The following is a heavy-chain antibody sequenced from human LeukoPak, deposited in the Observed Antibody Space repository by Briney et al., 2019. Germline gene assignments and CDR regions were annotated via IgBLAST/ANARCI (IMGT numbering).Heavy chain of an antibody. Sequence: ASVKVSCKASGGTFSSYTISWVRQAPGQGLEWMGRTIPILGIANYAQKFQGRVTITADKSTSTAYMELSSLRSEDTTVYYCARGYTAMVTRIDYWGQGTLVTVSS. V-gene: IGHV1-69*02. CDR3: ARGYTAMVTRIDY. J-gene: IGHJ4*02. CDR1: GGTFSSYT. D-gene: IGHD5-18*01. CDR2: TIPILGIA.